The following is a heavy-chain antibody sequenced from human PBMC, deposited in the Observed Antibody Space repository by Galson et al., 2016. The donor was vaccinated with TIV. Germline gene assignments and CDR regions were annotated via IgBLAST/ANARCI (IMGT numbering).Heavy chain of an antibody. J-gene: IGHJ4*02. CDR1: GFTFSSNA. D-gene: IGHD3-16*02. Sequence: SLRLSCAASGFTFSSNAMHWVRQAPGKGLEWLTVISRDGSSYYYADSVKGRLTLSRDNSKNALDLQMNSLRPADTAVYYCARATAGEISFLVDYWGQGALVTVSS. V-gene: IGHV3-30*01. CDR2: ISRDGSSY. CDR3: ARATAGEISFLVDY.